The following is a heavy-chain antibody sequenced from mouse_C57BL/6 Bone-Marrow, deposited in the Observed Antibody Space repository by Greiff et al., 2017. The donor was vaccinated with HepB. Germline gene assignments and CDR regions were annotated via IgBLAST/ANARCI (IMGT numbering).Heavy chain of an antibody. Sequence: EVKLQESGGGLVQPGGSLKLSCAASGFTFSDYYMYWVRQTPEKRLEWVAYISNGGGSTYYPDTVKGRFTISRDNAKNTLYLQMSRLKSEDTAMYYCARGGYYGSPWFAYWGQGTLVTVSA. J-gene: IGHJ3*01. CDR3: ARGGYYGSPWFAY. CDR2: ISNGGGST. D-gene: IGHD2-1*01. CDR1: GFTFSDYY. V-gene: IGHV5-12*01.